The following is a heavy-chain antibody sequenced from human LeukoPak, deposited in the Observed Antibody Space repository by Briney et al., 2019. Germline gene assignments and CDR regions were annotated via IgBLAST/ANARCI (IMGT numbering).Heavy chain of an antibody. CDR2: IYPGDSDT. CDR3: GRVVYSSGWAYYFDY. Sequence: GESLKISCKGSGYSFTSYWTGWVRQMPGKGLEWMGIIYPGDSDTRYSPSFQGQVTISADKSISTAYLQWSSLKASDTAIYFCGRVVYSSGWAYYFDYWGQGTLVTVSS. CDR1: GYSFTSYW. V-gene: IGHV5-51*01. D-gene: IGHD6-19*01. J-gene: IGHJ4*02.